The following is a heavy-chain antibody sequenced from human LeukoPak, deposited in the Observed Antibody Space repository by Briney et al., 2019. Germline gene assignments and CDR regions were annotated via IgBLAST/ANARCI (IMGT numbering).Heavy chain of an antibody. CDR1: GFTFSSNA. V-gene: IGHV3-23*01. CDR3: AKDFSSSWQFDP. J-gene: IGHJ5*02. D-gene: IGHD6-13*01. CDR2: ISETSSHT. Sequence: GDLRLSCAASGFTFSSNAMTWVRQAPGQGLEWVSSISETSSHTFYADSVKGRFTISRDNTKNTLFLQMNSLRVEDTAMYYCAKDFSSSWQFDPWGQGTLVTVSS.